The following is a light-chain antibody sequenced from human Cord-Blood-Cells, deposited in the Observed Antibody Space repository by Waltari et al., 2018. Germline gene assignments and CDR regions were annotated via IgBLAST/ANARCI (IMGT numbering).Light chain of an antibody. V-gene: IGKV3-15*01. Sequence: EIVMTQSPATPSVSPGERATLSCRASQSVSSNFAWYQQKPGQAPRLLIYGASTRATGIPARFSGSGSGTEFTLTISSLQSEDFAVYYCQQYNNWPLTFGGGTKVEIK. CDR1: QSVSSN. J-gene: IGKJ4*01. CDR2: GAS. CDR3: QQYNNWPLT.